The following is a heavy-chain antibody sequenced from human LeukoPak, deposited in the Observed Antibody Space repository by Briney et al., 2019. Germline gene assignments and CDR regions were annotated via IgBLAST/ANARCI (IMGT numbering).Heavy chain of an antibody. V-gene: IGHV3-48*03. J-gene: IGHJ4*02. CDR2: ISSSGSTI. CDR1: GFTFSSYE. Sequence: PGGSLRLSCAASGFTFSSYEMNWVRQAPGKGLEWVSYISSSGSTIYYADSVKGRFTISRDNAKNSLYLQMNSLRAEDTAVYYCARVYDSSGRDYWGQGTLVTVSS. D-gene: IGHD3-22*01. CDR3: ARVYDSSGRDY.